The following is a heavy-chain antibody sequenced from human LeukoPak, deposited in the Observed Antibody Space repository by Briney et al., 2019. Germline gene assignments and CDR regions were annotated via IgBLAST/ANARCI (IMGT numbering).Heavy chain of an antibody. CDR2: IYTSGST. CDR1: GGSISSYY. V-gene: IGHV4-4*07. CDR3: ARDLHDSSGYYWAFGY. D-gene: IGHD3-22*01. Sequence: SETLSLTCTVSGGSISSYYWSWIRQPAGKRLEWIGRIYTSGSTNYNPSLKSRVTMSVDTSKNQFSLKLSSVTAADTAVYYCARDLHDSSGYYWAFGYWGQGTLVTVSS. J-gene: IGHJ4*02.